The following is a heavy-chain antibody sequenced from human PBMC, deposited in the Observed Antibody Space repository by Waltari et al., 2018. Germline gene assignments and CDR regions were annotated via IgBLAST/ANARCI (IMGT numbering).Heavy chain of an antibody. CDR1: GFTFSSYS. Sequence: EVQLVESGGGLVKPGGSLRLSCAGSGFTFSSYSLNWVRQAPGKGLEWGSCSRTNTKYIRYADAVKGRFTISRDNAKNSLYLQMNNLRAEDTAVYYCAPTAVTYDYWGQGILVTVSS. D-gene: IGHD4-17*01. V-gene: IGHV3-21*01. CDR2: SRTNTKYI. CDR3: APTAVTYDY. J-gene: IGHJ4*02.